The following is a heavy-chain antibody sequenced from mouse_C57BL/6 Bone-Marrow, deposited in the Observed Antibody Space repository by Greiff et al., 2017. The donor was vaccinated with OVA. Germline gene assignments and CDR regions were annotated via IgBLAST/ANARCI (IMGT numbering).Heavy chain of an antibody. J-gene: IGHJ3*01. D-gene: IGHD2-4*01. V-gene: IGHV10-1*01. CDR1: GFSFNTYA. Sequence: EVKLVESGGGLVQPKGSLKLSCAASGFSFNTYAMNWVRQAPGKGLEWVARIRSKSNNYATYYADSVKDRFTISRADSASLLYLQVNNVNTEDTAMYFCVRLYDYGVFDFWGKGTLVTVSA. CDR2: IRSKSNNYAT. CDR3: VRLYDYGVFDF.